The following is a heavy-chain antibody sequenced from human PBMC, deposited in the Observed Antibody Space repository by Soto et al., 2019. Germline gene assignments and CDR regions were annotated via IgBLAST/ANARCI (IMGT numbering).Heavy chain of an antibody. V-gene: IGHV1-18*01. CDR2: ISATNGNT. CDR3: ARGRYGDY. Sequence: QVHLVQSGAEMKKPGSSVRFASKGSGYTFTVYVTTWVRQAPGQGLERTGWISATNGNTNYAQKFQGRVTVTRDTSTSTAYMELRRLRSHDTAVYYCARGRYGDYWGQ. J-gene: IGHJ4*02. CDR1: GYTFTVYV. D-gene: IGHD1-1*01.